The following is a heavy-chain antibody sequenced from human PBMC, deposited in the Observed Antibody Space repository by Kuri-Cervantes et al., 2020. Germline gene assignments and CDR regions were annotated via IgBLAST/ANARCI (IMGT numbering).Heavy chain of an antibody. CDR1: GFTFSSYS. J-gene: IGHJ4*02. CDR3: AKDSRSGYSSSWSPFDY. CDR2: ISWNSGSI. D-gene: IGHD6-13*01. V-gene: IGHV3-9*01. Sequence: SLKISCAASGFTFSSYSMNWVRQAPGKGLEWVSGISWNSGSIGYADSVKGRFTISRDNAKNSLYLQMNSLRAEDTALYYCAKDSRSGYSSSWSPFDYWGQGTLVTVSS.